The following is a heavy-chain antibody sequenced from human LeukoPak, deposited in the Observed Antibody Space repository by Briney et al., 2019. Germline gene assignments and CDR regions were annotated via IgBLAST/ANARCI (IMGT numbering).Heavy chain of an antibody. Sequence: GGSLRLSCAASGFTFSSYWMHWVRQAPGKGLEWVAVVSSDGGTKYYADSVKGRFTISRDNSRNTMYLQMDSLRAEDTAVYYCAKEYDSGGYGANFDYWGQGTLVTVSS. CDR2: VSSDGGTK. CDR1: GFTFSSYW. V-gene: IGHV3-30*18. CDR3: AKEYDSGGYGANFDY. D-gene: IGHD3-10*01. J-gene: IGHJ4*02.